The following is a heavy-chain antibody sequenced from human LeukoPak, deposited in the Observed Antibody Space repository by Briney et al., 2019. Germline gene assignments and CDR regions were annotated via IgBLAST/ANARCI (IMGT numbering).Heavy chain of an antibody. D-gene: IGHD4-23*01. CDR1: GFTFDVYA. Sequence: GGSLRLSCAASGFTFDVYAMHWVRQAPGKGLEWVSGISWNSGSIGYADSVKGRFTISRDNAKNSLYLQMDSLRGEDTAVYYCATDGGNYGYFQHWGQGTLVTVSS. CDR3: ATDGGNYGYFQH. V-gene: IGHV3-9*01. CDR2: ISWNSGSI. J-gene: IGHJ1*01.